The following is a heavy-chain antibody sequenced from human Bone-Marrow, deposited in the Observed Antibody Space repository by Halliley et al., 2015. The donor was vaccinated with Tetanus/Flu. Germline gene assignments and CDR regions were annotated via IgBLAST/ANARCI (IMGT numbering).Heavy chain of an antibody. CDR2: TSYSGSA. J-gene: IGHJ5*02. Sequence: TLSLTCTVSGGSISSGNFYWSWIRQFPGKGLEWIGYTSYSGSAYSKPSLESRVTISLDTSKNQFSLKMNSVTAAATAVYYCAKQSPVTMGTWFAPRGQGPLVTVSS. V-gene: IGHV4-31*03. D-gene: IGHD4-17*01. CDR1: GGSISSGNFY. CDR3: AKQSPVTMGTWFAP.